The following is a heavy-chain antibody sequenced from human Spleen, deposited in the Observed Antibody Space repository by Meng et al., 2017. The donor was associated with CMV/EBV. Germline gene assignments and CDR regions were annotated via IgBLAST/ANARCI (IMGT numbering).Heavy chain of an antibody. Sequence: GESLKISCAASGFTFSSYWMHWVRQAPGKGLVWVSRINSDGSSTSYADSVKGRFTISRDNAKNSLYLQMNSLRAEDTAVYYCARDEYQLLSYYYYGMDVWGQGTTVTVSS. J-gene: IGHJ6*02. CDR3: ARDEYQLLSYYYYGMDV. CDR1: GFTFSSYW. D-gene: IGHD2-2*01. V-gene: IGHV3-74*01. CDR2: INSDGSST.